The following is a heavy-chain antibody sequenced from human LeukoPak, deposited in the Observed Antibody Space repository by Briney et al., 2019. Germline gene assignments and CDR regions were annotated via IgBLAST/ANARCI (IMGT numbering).Heavy chain of an antibody. CDR2: VGGSGGDT. D-gene: IGHD3-16*01. V-gene: IGHV3-23*01. CDR1: GFTFRSYA. CDR3: AKDIGGSGAY. J-gene: IGHJ4*02. Sequence: GGSLRLSRAASGFTFRSYAMSWVRQAPRKGLEWVSAVGGSGGDTYYADSVQGRFTISRDNSKNTVYLQMNSLRAEDTAIYYCAKDIGGSGAYWGQGTLVTVSS.